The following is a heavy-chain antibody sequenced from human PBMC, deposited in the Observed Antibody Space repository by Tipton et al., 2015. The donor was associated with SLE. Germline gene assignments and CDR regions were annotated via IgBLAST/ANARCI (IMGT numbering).Heavy chain of an antibody. V-gene: IGHV3-7*01. D-gene: IGHD3-22*01. CDR1: GFTFSSYG. Sequence: SLRLSCAASGFTFSSYGMHWVRQAPGKGLEWVANIKQDGSEKYYVDSVKGRFTISRDNAKNSLYLQMNSLRAEDTAVYYCARVPAAAMIVVGQFDYWGQGTLVTVSS. CDR2: IKQDGSEK. J-gene: IGHJ4*02. CDR3: ARVPAAAMIVVGQFDY.